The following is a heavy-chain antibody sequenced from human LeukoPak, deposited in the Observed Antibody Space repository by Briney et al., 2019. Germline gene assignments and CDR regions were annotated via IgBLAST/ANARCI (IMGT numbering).Heavy chain of an antibody. V-gene: IGHV3-48*01. CDR1: GFTSSSYS. CDR3: ARDAYSGSYYMDV. Sequence: PGGSLRLSCVASGFTSSSYSMHWVRQAPGKGLEWVSYISSSSSTIYYADSVKGRFTISRDNARNSLYLQMNSLRAEDTAVYYCARDAYSGSYYMDVWGKGTTVTVSS. D-gene: IGHD1-26*01. CDR2: ISSSSSTI. J-gene: IGHJ6*03.